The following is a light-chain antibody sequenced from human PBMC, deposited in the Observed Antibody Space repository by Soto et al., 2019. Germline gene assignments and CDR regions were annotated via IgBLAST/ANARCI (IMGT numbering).Light chain of an antibody. Sequence: FYFVSWSQKYPGKGPKLIIFDVTERPTGVPHRFSVSKSGNTASLTISVLQAEDEADYFCRSYVGIYHYIFGSGTKVTVL. V-gene: IGLV2-11*03. CDR3: RSYVGIYHYI. J-gene: IGLJ1*01. CDR1: FYF. CDR2: DVT.